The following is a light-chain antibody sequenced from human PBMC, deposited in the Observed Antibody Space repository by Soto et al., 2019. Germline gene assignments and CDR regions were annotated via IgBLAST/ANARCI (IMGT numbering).Light chain of an antibody. CDR2: GAS. CDR3: QQFNTWPPVT. Sequence: EIVMTHSPATLSVSPVERATLSCSSSQSISRNLAWYQQKPGQAPRLLIYGASTGATGIPARFSGSGSGTEFTLTISSLQSEDFAVYYCQQFNTWPPVTFGGGTKVDIK. J-gene: IGKJ4*01. V-gene: IGKV3-15*01. CDR1: QSISRN.